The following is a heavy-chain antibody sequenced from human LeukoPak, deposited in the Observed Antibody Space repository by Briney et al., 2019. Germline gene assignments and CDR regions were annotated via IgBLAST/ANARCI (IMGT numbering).Heavy chain of an antibody. J-gene: IGHJ4*02. V-gene: IGHV4-39*01. CDR2: IYYSGST. D-gene: IGHD6-13*01. CDR1: GGSISSSSYY. Sequence: PSETLSLTCTVSGGSISSSSYYWGWIRQPPGKGLEWIGSIYYSGSTYYNPSLKSRATISVDTSKNQFSLKLSSVTAADTAVYYCARQAAGTASYYFDYWGQGTLVTVSS. CDR3: ARQAAGTASYYFDY.